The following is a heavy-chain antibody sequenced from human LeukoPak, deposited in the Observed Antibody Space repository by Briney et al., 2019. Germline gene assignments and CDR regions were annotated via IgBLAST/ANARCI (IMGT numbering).Heavy chain of an antibody. CDR1: GFTVSSNY. Sequence: GSLRLSCAVSGFTVSSNYMTWVRQAPGKGLEWVGRIKPTKTDGGAPYYSAPVKGRFTISRDDSTDRLYLHMNSLKTEDTAVYFCAREGSLYGYHSFDSWGQGTLVTVSS. CDR2: IKPTKTDGGAP. J-gene: IGHJ4*02. CDR3: AREGSLYGYHSFDS. D-gene: IGHD5-18*01. V-gene: IGHV3-15*01.